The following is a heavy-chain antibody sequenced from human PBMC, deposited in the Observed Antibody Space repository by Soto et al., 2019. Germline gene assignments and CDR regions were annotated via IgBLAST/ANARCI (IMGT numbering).Heavy chain of an antibody. CDR2: IYWDDDK. CDR3: AHSRCGGDCLQSYSSHYYYGMDV. D-gene: IGHD2-21*02. Sequence: QITWKESGPTLVKPTQTLTLTCTFSGFSLNTGGLGVGWIRQPPGKALEWLALIYWDDDKRYSPSLKSRLTITKDTSKNQVVLTMTNMDPVDTATYYCAHSRCGGDCLQSYSSHYYYGMDVWGQGTTVTVSS. V-gene: IGHV2-5*02. CDR1: GFSLNTGGLG. J-gene: IGHJ6*02.